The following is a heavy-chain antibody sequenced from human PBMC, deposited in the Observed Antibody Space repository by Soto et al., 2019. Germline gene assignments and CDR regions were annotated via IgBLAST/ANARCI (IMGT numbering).Heavy chain of an antibody. CDR2: ISSSSSTI. D-gene: IGHD2-2*01. Sequence: GGSLRLSCAASGFTFSSYSMNWVRQAPGKGLEWVSYISSSSSTIYYAHSVKGRFTISRDNAKNLLYLQMNSLRAVDTAVYYCASYCSSTSCYRSDYYYYYMDVWGKGTTVTVSS. J-gene: IGHJ6*03. CDR3: ASYCSSTSCYRSDYYYYYMDV. V-gene: IGHV3-48*01. CDR1: GFTFSSYS.